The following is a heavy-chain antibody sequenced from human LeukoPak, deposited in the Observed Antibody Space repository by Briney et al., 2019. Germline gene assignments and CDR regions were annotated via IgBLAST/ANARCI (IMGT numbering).Heavy chain of an antibody. V-gene: IGHV1-18*01. CDR3: ARDQSGHPLEDAFEV. Sequence: GASVKVSCKASGYIFSNYAVSWVRQAPGHGLEWMGWVSTYNGKTNYAQKFQDRVTVTTDTSTRIVYMDLRSLRSDDTAMYYCARDQSGHPLEDAFEVWGQGTMVIVSS. J-gene: IGHJ3*01. CDR1: GYIFSNYA. D-gene: IGHD1-26*01. CDR2: VSTYNGKT.